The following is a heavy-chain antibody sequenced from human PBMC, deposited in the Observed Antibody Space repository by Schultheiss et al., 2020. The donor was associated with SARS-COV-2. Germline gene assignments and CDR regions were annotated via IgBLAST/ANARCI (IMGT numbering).Heavy chain of an antibody. CDR3: ARDRIATGTTLFWFDP. J-gene: IGHJ5*02. Sequence: ASVKVSCKASGYTFTSYYMHWVRQAPGQGLEWMGIINPSGGSTSYAQKFQGRVTMTRDTSISTAYMELSRLRSDDTAVYYCARDRIATGTTLFWFDPWGQGTLVTVSS. CDR1: GYTFTSYY. CDR2: INPSGGST. D-gene: IGHD1-7*01. V-gene: IGHV1-46*01.